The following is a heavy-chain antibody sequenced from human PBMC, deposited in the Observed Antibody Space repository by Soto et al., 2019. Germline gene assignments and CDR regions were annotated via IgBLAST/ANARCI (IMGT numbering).Heavy chain of an antibody. V-gene: IGHV3-30-3*01. Sequence: ESGGGVVQPGRSLRLSCAASGFTFSSYAMHWVRQAPGKGLEWVAVISYDGSNRYYADSVKGRFTISRDNSKNTLYLQMNSLRAEDTAVYYCARRLPYYYYGMDVWGQGTTVTVSS. CDR1: GFTFSSYA. J-gene: IGHJ6*02. D-gene: IGHD5-18*01. CDR2: ISYDGSNR. CDR3: ARRLPYYYYGMDV.